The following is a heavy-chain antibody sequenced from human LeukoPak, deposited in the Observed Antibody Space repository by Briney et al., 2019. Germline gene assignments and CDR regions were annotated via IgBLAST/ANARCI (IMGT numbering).Heavy chain of an antibody. V-gene: IGHV4-39*01. Sequence: SETLSLTCTVSSGSISSSYYYWGWIRQPPGKGLEWIGNIYYSGSTYYNPSLKSRVTISVDTSKNQFSLKLSSVTAADTVVYYCARLCSSTSCYTRRAFDIWGQGTMVTVSS. CDR2: IYYSGST. CDR1: SGSISSSYYY. J-gene: IGHJ3*02. CDR3: ARLCSSTSCYTRRAFDI. D-gene: IGHD2-2*02.